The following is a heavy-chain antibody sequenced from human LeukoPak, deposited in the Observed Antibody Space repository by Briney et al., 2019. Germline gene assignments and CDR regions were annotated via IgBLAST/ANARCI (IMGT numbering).Heavy chain of an antibody. V-gene: IGHV4-61*02. D-gene: IGHD5-18*01. CDR2: IYTSGST. Sequence: SETLSLTCTVSGGSISSGSYYWSWIRQPAGKGLEWIGRIYTSGSTNYNPSLKSRVTISVDTSKNQFSLKLSSVTAADTAVYYCARADTAMDYFDYWGQGTLVTVSS. CDR3: ARADTAMDYFDY. CDR1: GGSISSGSYY. J-gene: IGHJ4*02.